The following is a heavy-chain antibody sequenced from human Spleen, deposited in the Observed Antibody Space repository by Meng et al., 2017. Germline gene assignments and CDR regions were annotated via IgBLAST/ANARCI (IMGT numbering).Heavy chain of an antibody. CDR2: IYYSGST. Sequence: SETLSLTCTVSGGSISSSYWSWIRQPPGKGLEWIGYIYYSGSTNYNPSLKSRVTISVDTSKNQISLKLNSVSAADTAVYFCARASSSSGWYGKIGYYFDYWGQGTLVTVSS. CDR1: GGSISSSY. D-gene: IGHD6-13*01. V-gene: IGHV4-59*01. J-gene: IGHJ4*02. CDR3: ARASSSSGWYGKIGYYFDY.